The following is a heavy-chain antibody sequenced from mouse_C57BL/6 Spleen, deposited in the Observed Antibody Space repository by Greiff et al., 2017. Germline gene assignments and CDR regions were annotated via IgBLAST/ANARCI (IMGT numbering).Heavy chain of an antibody. CDR2: ISYDGSN. V-gene: IGHV3-6*01. Sequence: EVHLVESGPGLVKPSQSLSLTCSVTGYSITSGYYWNWIRQFPGNKLEWMGYISYDGSNNYNPSLKNRISITRDTSKNQFFLKLNSVTTEDTATYYCARDYDYDGDFDYWGQGTTLTVSS. D-gene: IGHD2-4*01. CDR1: GYSITSGYY. J-gene: IGHJ2*01. CDR3: ARDYDYDGDFDY.